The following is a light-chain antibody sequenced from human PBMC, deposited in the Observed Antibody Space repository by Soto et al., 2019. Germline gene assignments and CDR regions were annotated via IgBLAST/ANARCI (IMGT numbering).Light chain of an antibody. CDR1: SSDVGGYNY. CDR2: DVS. CDR3: SSYICNSTLLYV. Sequence: QSALTQPASVSGSPGQSITISCTGTSSDVGGYNYVSWYQQNPGKAPKLMIYDVSNRPSGVSNRFSGSKSGNTASLTISGLQAEDEAEYYYSSYICNSTLLYVFGTGTKVTVL. J-gene: IGLJ1*01. V-gene: IGLV2-14*01.